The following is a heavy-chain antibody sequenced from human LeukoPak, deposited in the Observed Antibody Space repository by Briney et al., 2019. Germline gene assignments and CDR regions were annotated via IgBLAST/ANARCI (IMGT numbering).Heavy chain of an antibody. Sequence: SETLSLTCTVSGGSISSYYWTWIRQPPGKGLEWIGYIHYSGSTNYNPSLKSRVTISVDTSKNQFSLKLNFVTAADTAVYYCARARNYYDCSVFDYWGQGTLVTVSS. V-gene: IGHV4-59*01. CDR2: IHYSGST. J-gene: IGHJ4*02. D-gene: IGHD3-22*01. CDR1: GGSISSYY. CDR3: ARARNYYDCSVFDY.